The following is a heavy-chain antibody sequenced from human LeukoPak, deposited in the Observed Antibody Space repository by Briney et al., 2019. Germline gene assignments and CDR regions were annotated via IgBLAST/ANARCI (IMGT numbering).Heavy chain of an antibody. D-gene: IGHD3-10*01. CDR2: IIPILGIA. CDR1: GGTFSSYA. J-gene: IGHJ6*02. Sequence: GASVKVSCKASGGTFSSYAISWVRQAPGQGLEWMGRIIPILGIANYAQKFQGRVTITADKSTSTAYMELSSLRSEDTAVYYCASTSPYASGRYYYYYYGMDVWGQGTTVTVSS. CDR3: ASTSPYASGRYYYYYYGMDV. V-gene: IGHV1-69*04.